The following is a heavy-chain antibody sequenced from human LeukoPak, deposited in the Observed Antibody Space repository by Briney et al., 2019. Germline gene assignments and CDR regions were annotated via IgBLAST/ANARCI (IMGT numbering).Heavy chain of an antibody. CDR2: IYTSGST. CDR1: GGSISSYY. J-gene: IGHJ3*02. V-gene: IGHV4-4*07. Sequence: SETLSLTCTVSGGSISSYYWSWIRQPAGKGLEWIGRIYTSGSTNYNPSLKSRVTMSVDTSKNQFSLKLSSVTAADTAVYYCARDLKRYFDWFPPAPFDAFDIWGQGTMVTVSS. CDR3: ARDLKRYFDWFPPAPFDAFDI. D-gene: IGHD3-9*01.